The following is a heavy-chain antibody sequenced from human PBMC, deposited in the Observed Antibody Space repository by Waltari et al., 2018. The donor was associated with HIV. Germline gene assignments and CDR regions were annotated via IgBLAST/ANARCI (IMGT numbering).Heavy chain of an antibody. CDR2: IHLNSCDT. Sequence: QVQLVQSGAEVKKPGALVKVSCKASGYTFTAYSMHWVGQAPGQGLEWRGRIHLNSCDTNYGQKFQGRVTMTRDTSISTAYMELSRLRSDDTAVYYCARDSYYYDSSGFFPDFWGQGTLVTVSS. CDR1: GYTFTAYS. J-gene: IGHJ4*02. V-gene: IGHV1-2*06. D-gene: IGHD3-22*01. CDR3: ARDSYYYDSSGFFPDF.